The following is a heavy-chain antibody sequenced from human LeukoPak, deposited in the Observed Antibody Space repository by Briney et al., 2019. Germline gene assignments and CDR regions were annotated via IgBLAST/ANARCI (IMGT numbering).Heavy chain of an antibody. J-gene: IGHJ4*02. CDR1: EFPLRTIA. D-gene: IGHD3-22*01. CDR3: AKARDYYDSSGYYWDY. Sequence: PGGPLGPSGAASEFPLRTIAMHGSRKPPGRGREGGPVIPNDGSNKYYADSVKGRFTISRDNSKNTLYLQMNSLRAEDTAVYYCAKARDYYDSSGYYWDYWGQGTLVTVSS. V-gene: IGHV3-30*18. CDR2: IPNDGSNK.